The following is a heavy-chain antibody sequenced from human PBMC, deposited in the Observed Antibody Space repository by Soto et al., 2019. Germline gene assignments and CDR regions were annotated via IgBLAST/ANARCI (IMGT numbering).Heavy chain of an antibody. J-gene: IGHJ6*04. Sequence: SETLSLTCTVSGGSISSYYWSWIRQPPGKGLEWIGYIYYSGSTNYNPSLKSRVTISVDTSKNQFSLKLSSVTAADTAVYYCARSDGSIGQRHQPEVWGKGTTVTVSS. V-gene: IGHV4-59*08. CDR3: ARSDGSIGQRHQPEV. CDR2: IYYSGST. D-gene: IGHD3-22*01. CDR1: GGSISSYY.